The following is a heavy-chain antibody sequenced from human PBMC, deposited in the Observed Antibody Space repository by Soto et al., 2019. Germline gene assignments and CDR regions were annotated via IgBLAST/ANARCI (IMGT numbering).Heavy chain of an antibody. V-gene: IGHV1-69*13. Sequence: SVKVSCKASGGTFSSYAISWVRQAPGQGLEWMGGIIPIFGTANYAQKFQGRVTITADESTSTAYMELSSLRSEDTAVYYCARGSPLKNYYESSGYFDLWGQGTLVTVSS. CDR2: IIPIFGTA. J-gene: IGHJ4*02. CDR3: ARGSPLKNYYESSGYFDL. CDR1: GGTFSSYA. D-gene: IGHD3-22*01.